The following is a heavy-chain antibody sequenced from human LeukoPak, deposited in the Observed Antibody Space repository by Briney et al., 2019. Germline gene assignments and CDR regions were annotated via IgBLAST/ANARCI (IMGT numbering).Heavy chain of an antibody. CDR1: GYTFTSYG. J-gene: IGHJ4*02. D-gene: IGHD3-10*01. V-gene: IGHV1-18*01. CDR2: ISPDNGDT. Sequence: GASVKVSCKASGYTFTSYGISWVRQAPGQGLQWMGLISPDNGDTKSAQNLQSRVILTTDTSTSTACMELRSLRSDDTAVYYCASGSYYFDYLGQGTLVTVSS. CDR3: ASGSYYFDY.